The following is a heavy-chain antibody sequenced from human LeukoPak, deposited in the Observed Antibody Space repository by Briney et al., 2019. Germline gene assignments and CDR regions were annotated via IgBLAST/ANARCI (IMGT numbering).Heavy chain of an antibody. CDR3: ARGDYDFWSGYFIDY. CDR2: INSDGSST. D-gene: IGHD3-3*01. Sequence: GGSLRLSCAASGFTFSSYWMHWVRQAPGKGLVCVSRINSDGSSTSYADSVKGRFTISRDNAKNTLYLQMNSLRAEDTAVYYCARGDYDFWSGYFIDYWGPGTLVTVSS. V-gene: IGHV3-74*01. J-gene: IGHJ4*02. CDR1: GFTFSSYW.